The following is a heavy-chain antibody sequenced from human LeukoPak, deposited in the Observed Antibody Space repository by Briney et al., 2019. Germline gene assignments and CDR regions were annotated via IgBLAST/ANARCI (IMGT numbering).Heavy chain of an antibody. D-gene: IGHD3-10*01. J-gene: IGHJ4*02. CDR2: SSYSGST. CDR1: GGSTSSGDYY. V-gene: IGHV4-30-4*01. Sequence: SETLSLTCTVSGGSTSSGDYYCGWIRQSPGKGLEWIGYSSYSGSTYYNPSFKSRVIISVDTSKHQFSLRLSSVTAADTAVYYCARALADGGVIIRPFDYWGQGTLVTVSS. CDR3: ARALADGGVIIRPFDY.